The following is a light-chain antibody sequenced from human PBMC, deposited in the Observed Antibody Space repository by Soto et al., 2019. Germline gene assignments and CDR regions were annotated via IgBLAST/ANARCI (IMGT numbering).Light chain of an antibody. CDR3: HQYDTYLWT. J-gene: IGKJ1*01. Sequence: DIQMTQSPSSVSASVGDRVTMTCRASQGINSWLAWYQQKPGKVPKLLIYAASNLQSGVPSRFSGSGSGTEFTLTISSLQPDDFATYYCHQYDTYLWTFGQGTKVDIK. CDR1: QGINSW. V-gene: IGKV1-12*01. CDR2: AAS.